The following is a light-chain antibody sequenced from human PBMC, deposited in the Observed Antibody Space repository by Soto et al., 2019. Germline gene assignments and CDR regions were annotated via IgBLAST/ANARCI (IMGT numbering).Light chain of an antibody. CDR1: SNY. Sequence: QSVLTQPPSASGSPGQSVTIYCTGTSNYVSWYQQHPGKAPKLIIYEVTKRPSGVPDRFSGSKSGNTASLTVSGLQAEDEADYYCSSSAGFSNLVFGGGTKLTVL. J-gene: IGLJ2*01. V-gene: IGLV2-8*01. CDR3: SSSAGFSNLV. CDR2: EVT.